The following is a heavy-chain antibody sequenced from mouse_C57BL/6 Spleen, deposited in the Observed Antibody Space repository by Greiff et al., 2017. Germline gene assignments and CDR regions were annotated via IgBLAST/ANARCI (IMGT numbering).Heavy chain of an antibody. CDR3: ARVPFGY. CDR1: GYTFTDYN. Sequence: EVQLQQSGPELVKPGASVKLPCKASGYTFTDYNMDWVKQSHGKSLEWIGDINPNNGGTIYNQKFKGKATLTVDKSSSTAYMELRSLTSEDTAGYYSARVPFGYWGQGTTLTVSS. D-gene: IGHD5-1*01. J-gene: IGHJ2*01. V-gene: IGHV1-18*01. CDR2: INPNNGGT.